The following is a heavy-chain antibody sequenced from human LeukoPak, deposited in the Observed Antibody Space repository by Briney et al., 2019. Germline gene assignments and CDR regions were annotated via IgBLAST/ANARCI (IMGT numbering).Heavy chain of an antibody. CDR3: ARDFGGYSYGYYMDV. CDR1: GYTFTSYD. J-gene: IGHJ6*03. Sequence: ASVKVSCKASGYTFTSYDINWVRQATGQGLEWMGWMNPNSGGTNYAQKFQGRVTMTRDTSISTAYMELRSLRSDDTAVYYCARDFGGYSYGYYMDVWGKGTTVTVSS. V-gene: IGHV1-2*02. D-gene: IGHD5-18*01. CDR2: MNPNSGGT.